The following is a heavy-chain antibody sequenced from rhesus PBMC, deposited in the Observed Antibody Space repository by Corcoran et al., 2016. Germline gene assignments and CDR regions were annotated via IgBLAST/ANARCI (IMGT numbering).Heavy chain of an antibody. D-gene: IGHD4-29*01. CDR3: ASEDGNYGLDS. CDR1: GGSISSSS. J-gene: IGHJ6*01. V-gene: IGHV4-169*02. Sequence: QLQLQESGPGLVKPSETLSVTCAVSGGSISSSSWSWIRQRPGKGLEWIGYIYGSGSSTNYNPSLKSRVTLSVDTSKNQLSLKLSSVTAADTAVYYCASEDGNYGLDSWGQGVVVTVSS. CDR2: IYGSGSST.